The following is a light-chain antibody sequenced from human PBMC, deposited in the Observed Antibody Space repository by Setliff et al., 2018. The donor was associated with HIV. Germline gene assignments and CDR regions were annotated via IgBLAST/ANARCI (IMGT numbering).Light chain of an antibody. V-gene: IGLV2-14*01. CDR3: SSYTRSSSVV. CDR2: DVN. J-gene: IGLJ2*01. Sequence: QSALTQPASVSGSPGQSITISCTGTSSDVGGYNYVSWYQQHPGKAPKLMIYDVNKRPSGVSNRFSGSKSVNTASLTISGLQAEDEADYYCSSYTRSSSVVIGGGTKLTVL. CDR1: SSDVGGYNY.